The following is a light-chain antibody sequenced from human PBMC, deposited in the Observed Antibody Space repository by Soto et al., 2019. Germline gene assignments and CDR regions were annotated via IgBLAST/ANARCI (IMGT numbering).Light chain of an antibody. V-gene: IGKV3-20*01. J-gene: IGKJ4*01. CDR1: QSVSSNQ. CDR3: QQYGSAPFT. CDR2: AAS. Sequence: EIVLTQSPATLSLSPGERATLSCRASQSVSSNQLTWFQQKPGQAPRLLIYAASNRAAGIPDRFSGSGSGTDFTLTISRLEPEDFAVYYCQQYGSAPFTFGGGTKVDI.